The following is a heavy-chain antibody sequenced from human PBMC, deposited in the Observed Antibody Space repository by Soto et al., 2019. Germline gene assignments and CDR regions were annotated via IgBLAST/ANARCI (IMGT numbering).Heavy chain of an antibody. CDR1: GGSISSSNW. CDR3: ALATFGGVAQHYYSYYGMDV. D-gene: IGHD3-16*01. Sequence: SETLSLTCAVSGGSISSSNWWGLGRQPAGKGLEWIGEIYHSGSTNYNPSLKSRVTISVDKSKNQFSLKLSSVTAADTAVYYCALATFGGVAQHYYSYYGMDVWGQGTTVT. V-gene: IGHV4-4*02. CDR2: IYHSGST. J-gene: IGHJ6*02.